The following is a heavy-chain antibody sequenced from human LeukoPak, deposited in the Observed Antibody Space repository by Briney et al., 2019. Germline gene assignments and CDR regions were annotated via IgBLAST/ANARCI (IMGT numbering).Heavy chain of an antibody. D-gene: IGHD3-22*01. CDR2: ISAYNGNT. J-gene: IGHJ5*02. CDR1: RYTFTSYG. V-gene: IGHV1-18*01. CDR3: AGGGASSGPFAPLCS. Sequence: ASVKVSCKASRYTFTSYGISWVRQAPGQGLEWMGWISAYNGNTNSAQKLQGRVTMTTDTSTSTAYMELRSLRSDHTTMYYCAGGGASSGPFAPLCSWGQGTLGTASS.